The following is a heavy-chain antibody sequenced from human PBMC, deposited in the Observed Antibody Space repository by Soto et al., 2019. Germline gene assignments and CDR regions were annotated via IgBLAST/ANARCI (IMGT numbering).Heavy chain of an antibody. V-gene: IGHV3-48*01. CDR3: ARGEQLSNYYYYYMDV. Sequence: GGSLRLSCAASGFTFSSYSMNWVRQAPGKGLEWVSYISSSSSTIYYADAVKGRFTISRDNAKNSLYLQMNSLRAEDTAVYYCARGEQLSNYYYYYMDVWGKGTTVTVSS. J-gene: IGHJ6*03. CDR1: GFTFSSYS. D-gene: IGHD1-1*01. CDR2: ISSSSSTI.